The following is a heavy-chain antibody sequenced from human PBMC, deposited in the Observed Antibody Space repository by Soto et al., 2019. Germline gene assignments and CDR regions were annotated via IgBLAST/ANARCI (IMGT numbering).Heavy chain of an antibody. CDR1: GYAFTSYG. Sequence: QVQLVQSGAEVKKPGASVKVSCKASGYAFTSYGISWVRQAPGQGLEWMGWISVYNGNTNYAQKLQGRVTMTTDTSTRKAYMELRSLRSDDKAVYYCARAPTGKGTVVTRYAFDIWGQGTMVTVSS. CDR2: ISVYNGNT. V-gene: IGHV1-18*04. CDR3: ARAPTGKGTVVTRYAFDI. D-gene: IGHD2-21*02. J-gene: IGHJ3*02.